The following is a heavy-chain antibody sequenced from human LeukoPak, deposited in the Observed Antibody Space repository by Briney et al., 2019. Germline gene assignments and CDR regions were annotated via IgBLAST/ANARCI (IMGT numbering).Heavy chain of an antibody. CDR1: GGSFKDNY. CDR3: AREGCSSTSCSQTSFDS. V-gene: IGHV4-59*01. J-gene: IGHJ4*02. D-gene: IGHD2-2*01. CDR2: IYYTGST. Sequence: PSETLSLTCAVYGGSFKDNYWSWIRQPPGKGLEWIGNIYYTGSTNYNPSLKSRVTISVDRSKNQFSLKLTSLTAADTAVYYCAREGCSSTSCSQTSFDSWGQGTLVSVSS.